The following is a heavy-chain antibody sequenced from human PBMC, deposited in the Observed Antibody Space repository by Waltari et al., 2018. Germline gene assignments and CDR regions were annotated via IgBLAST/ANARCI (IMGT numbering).Heavy chain of an antibody. J-gene: IGHJ4*02. CDR2: SSGSCGIT. CDR3: AKDLGPLKGYPDY. Sequence: EVQLLESGGGLVQPGGSLRLSCAVSGLTFSSHSMNWVRQAPGKGLGWVSFSSGSCGITYYADAVKGRFTISRDNSKNILFLQMNSLRAEDTAVYYCAKDLGPLKGYPDYWGQGTLVTVSS. CDR1: GLTFSSHS. D-gene: IGHD3-16*01. V-gene: IGHV3-23*01.